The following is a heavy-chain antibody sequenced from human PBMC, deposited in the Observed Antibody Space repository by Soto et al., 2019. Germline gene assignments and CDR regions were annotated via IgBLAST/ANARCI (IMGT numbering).Heavy chain of an antibody. CDR1: GFTFSDYS. V-gene: IGHV3-7*01. Sequence: GGSLRLSCAASGFTFSDYSMTWVRQAPGKGLEWVATIKQDGNEKYYVDSVKGRFTISRDNAKNSLYLQMNGLRAEDTAVYYCQIGHWLRKWGHGILLTVSS. CDR3: QIGHWLRK. J-gene: IGHJ4*03. D-gene: IGHD6-19*01. CDR2: IKQDGNEK.